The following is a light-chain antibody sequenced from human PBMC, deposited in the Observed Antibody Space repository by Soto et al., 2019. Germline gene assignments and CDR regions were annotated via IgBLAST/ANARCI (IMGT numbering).Light chain of an antibody. CDR3: SSYTSSNTYV. J-gene: IGLJ1*01. V-gene: IGLV2-14*03. CDR1: NRYVAAYNY. CDR2: DVS. Sequence: SVLTQPAPRSGGPGQPITNSCYGTNRYVAAYNYVSWYQHHPCKVPQLMIYDVSNRPSGVSNRFSGSKSGNTASLTISGLQAEDEADYYCSSYTSSNTYVFGTGTKVTVL.